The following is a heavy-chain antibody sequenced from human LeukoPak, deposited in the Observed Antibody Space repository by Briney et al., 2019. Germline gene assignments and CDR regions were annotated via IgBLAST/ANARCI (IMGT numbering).Heavy chain of an antibody. CDR1: GGSIDITNY. V-gene: IGHV4-4*02. CDR2: ISHSGTT. J-gene: IGHJ4*02. D-gene: IGHD2/OR15-2a*01. Sequence: SESLSLTCAVSGGSIDITNYWSWVRQAPGKGLEWIGEISHSGTTNYSPSLRSRVAMSLDRANNQFSLNLTSVTDADTAVYYCTRENRPFCPFAYWGQGVLVTVSS. CDR3: TRENRPFCPFAY.